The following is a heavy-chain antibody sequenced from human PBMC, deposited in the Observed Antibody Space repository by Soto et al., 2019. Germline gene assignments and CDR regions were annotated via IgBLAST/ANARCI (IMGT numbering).Heavy chain of an antibody. CDR3: ARVELLNDAFDI. CDR1: CGSVSSGSYY. V-gene: IGHV4-61*01. J-gene: IGHJ3*02. D-gene: IGHD2-21*02. CDR2: IYYSGST. Sequence: KASETLSLTCTFSCGSVSSGSYYWSWIRQPPGKGLEWIGYIYYSGSTNYNPSLKSRVTISVDTSKNQFSLKLSSVTAADTAVYYCARVELLNDAFDIWGQGTMVTVSS.